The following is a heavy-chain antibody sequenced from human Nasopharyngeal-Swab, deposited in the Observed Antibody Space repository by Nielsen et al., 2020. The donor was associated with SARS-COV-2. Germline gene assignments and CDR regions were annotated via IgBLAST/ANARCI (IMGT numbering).Heavy chain of an antibody. D-gene: IGHD4-17*01. J-gene: IGHJ4*02. V-gene: IGHV3-30*03. Sequence: GESLKISCAASGFTFSSLGMHRVRQAPGKGLEWVAFIAHDASNEYYGDSVKGRFSISRDSSKNTLYLQTDSLRGEDTAVYYCARDAPAHYGAFYWGRGTLVTVSS. CDR2: IAHDASNE. CDR1: GFTFSSLG. CDR3: ARDAPAHYGAFY.